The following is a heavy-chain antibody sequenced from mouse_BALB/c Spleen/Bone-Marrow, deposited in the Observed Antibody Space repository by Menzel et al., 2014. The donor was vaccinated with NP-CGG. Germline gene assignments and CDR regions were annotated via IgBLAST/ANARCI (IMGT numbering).Heavy chain of an antibody. CDR2: ISYDGSN. Sequence: EVQLVESGPGHVKPSQSLSLTCSVTGYSITSGYYWNWIRQFPGNKLEWMGYISYDGSNNYNPSLKNRISITRDTSKNQFFLKLNSVTTEDTATYYCARDGWLLRGYYAMDYWGQGTSVTVSS. J-gene: IGHJ4*01. D-gene: IGHD2-3*01. CDR3: ARDGWLLRGYYAMDY. CDR1: GYSITSGYY. V-gene: IGHV3-6*02.